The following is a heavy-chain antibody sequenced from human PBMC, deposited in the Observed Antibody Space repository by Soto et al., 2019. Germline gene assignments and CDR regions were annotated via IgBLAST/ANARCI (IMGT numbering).Heavy chain of an antibody. J-gene: IGHJ5*02. CDR1: GYTFNNYF. Sequence: QVQLVQSGAEVRKPGASVKVSCKASGYTFNNYFMHWVRQAPAQGLEWMGVITPSSGSTTYAQRYRGRLTMTRDTSTSTVYMERRSLRSEDTAVYFCARDLAPISNYVGLAPGAQHWFDPWGQGTLVTVSS. D-gene: IGHD4-4*01. V-gene: IGHV1-46*02. CDR2: ITPSSGST. CDR3: ARDLAPISNYVGLAPGAQHWFDP.